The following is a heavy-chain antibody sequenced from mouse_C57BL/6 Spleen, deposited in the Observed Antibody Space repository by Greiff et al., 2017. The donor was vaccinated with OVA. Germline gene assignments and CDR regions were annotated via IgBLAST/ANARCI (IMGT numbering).Heavy chain of an antibody. CDR3: ARSDYGSSYTFDY. CDR1: GYTFTSYT. Sequence: QVQLQQSGAELARPGASVKMSCKASGYTFTSYTMHWVKQRPGQGLEWIGYINPSSGYTKYNQKFKDKATLTADKSSSTAYMQLSSLTSEDSAVCYCARSDYGSSYTFDYWGQGTTLTVSS. CDR2: INPSSGYT. J-gene: IGHJ2*01. V-gene: IGHV1-4*01. D-gene: IGHD1-1*01.